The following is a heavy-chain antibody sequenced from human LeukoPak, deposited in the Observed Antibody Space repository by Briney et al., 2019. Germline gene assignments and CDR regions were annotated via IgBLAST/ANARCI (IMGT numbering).Heavy chain of an antibody. D-gene: IGHD6-6*01. J-gene: IGHJ6*02. CDR2: IYPGDSDT. CDR1: GYSFTSYW. V-gene: IGHV5-51*01. Sequence: GESLKISCMGSGYSFTSYWIGWVRQMPGKGLEGMGIIYPGDSDTRSSPSFQGQVTISADKSISTASLQWSSLTASDTAMYYCARHGGSSKEDYYYYYGMDVWGQGTTVTVSS. CDR3: ARHGGSSKEDYYYYYGMDV.